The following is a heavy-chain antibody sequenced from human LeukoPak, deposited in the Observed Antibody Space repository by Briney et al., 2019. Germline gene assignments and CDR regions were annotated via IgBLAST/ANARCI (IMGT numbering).Heavy chain of an antibody. V-gene: IGHV4-39*07. CDR3: ARAYYYDSASDY. Sequence: SETLSLTCTVSGGSISSSSYYWGWIRQPPGKGLEWIGSIFHSGNTYYNPSLKSRVTISVDTSKNQFSLRLSSVTAADTAVYYCARAYYYDSASDYWGQGTLVTVSS. CDR1: GGSISSSSYY. CDR2: IFHSGNT. J-gene: IGHJ4*02. D-gene: IGHD3-22*01.